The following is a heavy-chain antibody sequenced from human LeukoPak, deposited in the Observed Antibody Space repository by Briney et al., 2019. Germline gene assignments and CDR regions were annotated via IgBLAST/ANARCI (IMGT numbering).Heavy chain of an antibody. CDR3: ARRTISEYYFDY. J-gene: IGHJ4*02. D-gene: IGHD3-9*01. CDR2: IYYSGST. CDR1: GGSISSSSYY. V-gene: IGHV4-39*01. Sequence: SETLSLTCTVSGGSISSSSYYWGWIRQPPGKGLEWIGSIYYSGSTYYNPSLKSRVTISVDTSKNQSSLKLSSVTAADTAVYYCARRTISEYYFDYWGQGTLVTVSS.